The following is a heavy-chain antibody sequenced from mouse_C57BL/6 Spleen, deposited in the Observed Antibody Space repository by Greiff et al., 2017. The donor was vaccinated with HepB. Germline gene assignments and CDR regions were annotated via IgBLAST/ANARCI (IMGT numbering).Heavy chain of an antibody. D-gene: IGHD2-4*01. J-gene: IGHJ2*01. CDR3: ARGSMIKNYFDS. Sequence: VNVVESGAELARPGASVKLSCKASGYTFTSYGISWVKQRTGQGLEWIGEIYPRSGNTFYNEKFMGKATLTADKSSSTAYMDLRSLTSEDSAVYFCARGSMIKNYFDSWGQGTTLTVSS. CDR2: IYPRSGNT. V-gene: IGHV1-81*01. CDR1: GYTFTSYG.